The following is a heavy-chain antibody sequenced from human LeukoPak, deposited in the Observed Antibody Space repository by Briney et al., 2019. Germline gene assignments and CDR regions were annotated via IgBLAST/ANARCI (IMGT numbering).Heavy chain of an antibody. CDR3: AKSISLDTYYDFWSGYGPADY. D-gene: IGHD3-3*01. Sequence: GGSLRLSCAASGFTFSSYAMSWVRQAPGKGLEWVSAISGSGGSTYYADSVKGRFTISRDNSKNTLYLQMNSLRAEDTAVYYCAKSISLDTYYDFWSGYGPADYWGQGTLVTVSS. J-gene: IGHJ4*02. CDR1: GFTFSSYA. CDR2: ISGSGGST. V-gene: IGHV3-23*01.